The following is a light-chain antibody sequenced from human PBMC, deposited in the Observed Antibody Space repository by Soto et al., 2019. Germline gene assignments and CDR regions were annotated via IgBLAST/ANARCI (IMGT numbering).Light chain of an antibody. V-gene: IGKV3-15*01. J-gene: IGKJ1*01. CDR2: GAS. CDR3: HQYDSWT. Sequence: EIVMTQSPATLSVSPGERATLSCRASQSVSSNLAWYQQKPGQAPRLLIYGASTRATGIPARFSGSGSGTDFTLTISSLEPEDFAVYYCHQYDSWTFGQGTKVDIK. CDR1: QSVSSN.